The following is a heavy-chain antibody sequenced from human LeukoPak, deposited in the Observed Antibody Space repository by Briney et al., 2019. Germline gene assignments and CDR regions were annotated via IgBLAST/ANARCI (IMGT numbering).Heavy chain of an antibody. J-gene: IGHJ5*02. D-gene: IGHD1-20*01. Sequence: GGSLRLSCAASGFTFSSYAMSWVRQAPGKGLEWVSAISGGGGSTYYADSVKGRFTISRDNSKNTLYLQMNSLRAEDTAVYYCAKDSTYNWNDVDWFDPWGQGTLVPVSS. CDR1: GFTFSSYA. CDR3: AKDSTYNWNDVDWFDP. V-gene: IGHV3-23*01. CDR2: ISGGGGST.